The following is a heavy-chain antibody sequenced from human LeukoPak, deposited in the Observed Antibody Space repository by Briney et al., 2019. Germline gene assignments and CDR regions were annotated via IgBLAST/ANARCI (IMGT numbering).Heavy chain of an antibody. CDR3: ARRSRIAVAGTYYYYSYMDV. Sequence: ASVKVSCKASGYTFTSYGISWVRQAPGQGLEWMGWISAYNGNTNYAQKFQGRVAMTRDMSTSTVYMELSSLRSEDTAVYYCARRSRIAVAGTYYYYSYMDVWGRGTTVSVSS. CDR1: GYTFTSYG. D-gene: IGHD6-19*01. CDR2: ISAYNGNT. J-gene: IGHJ6*03. V-gene: IGHV1-18*01.